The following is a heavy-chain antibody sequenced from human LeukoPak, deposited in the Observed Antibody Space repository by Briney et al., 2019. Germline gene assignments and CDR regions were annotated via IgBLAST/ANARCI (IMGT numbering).Heavy chain of an antibody. Sequence: SETLSLACAVSGGSISNTRYYWRWLRQPPGQGLEWIASIYYSRRTYHNPTLKSRVTISVDKSMNQLSLNVTSATATDTAVYYCLRRPDVWGKGTTVTVSS. CDR2: IYYSRRT. CDR3: LRRPDV. V-gene: IGHV4-39*01. CDR1: GGSISNTRYY. J-gene: IGHJ6*04.